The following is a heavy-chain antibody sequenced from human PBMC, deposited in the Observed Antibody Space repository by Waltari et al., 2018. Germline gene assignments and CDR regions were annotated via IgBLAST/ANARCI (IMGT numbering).Heavy chain of an antibody. Sequence: QMKLVQSGGGLVRPGGSLRLSCTASGFTLNDYYMSWIRQSPGKGLEWVSYISRSGTSIFYRDSVKGRFTISRDSADNSLYLQMNDLRDEDTAVYYCARDHKTSDAHDIWGQGTMVTVSS. J-gene: IGHJ3*02. CDR1: GFTLNDYY. CDR3: ARDHKTSDAHDI. CDR2: ISRSGTSI. V-gene: IGHV3-11*04.